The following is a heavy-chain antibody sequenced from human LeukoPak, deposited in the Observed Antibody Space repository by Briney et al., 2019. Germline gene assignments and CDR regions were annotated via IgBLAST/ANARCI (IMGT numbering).Heavy chain of an antibody. V-gene: IGHV3-23*01. Sequence: GGSLRLSCAASGFTFSSYAMSWVRQAPGKGLEWVPAISGSGGSTYYADSVKGRFTISRDNSKNTLYLQMNSLRAEDTAVYYCAKRSGSYRVFDYWGQGTLVTVSS. J-gene: IGHJ4*02. D-gene: IGHD3-10*01. CDR3: AKRSGSYRVFDY. CDR1: GFTFSSYA. CDR2: ISGSGGST.